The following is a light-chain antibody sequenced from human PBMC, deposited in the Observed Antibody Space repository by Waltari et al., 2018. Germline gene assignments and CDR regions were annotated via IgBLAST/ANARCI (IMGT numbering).Light chain of an antibody. V-gene: IGKV1-16*02. J-gene: IGKJ2*01. CDR1: HGISHY. Sequence: IQLTQSPSSLSASVGTSVTITCPASHGISHYLAWFQQRPGKAPRSLIYAASNLQSGVPSKFSGSGSGTDFTLTISSLQPEDFATYYCQQYNSFPYTFAQGTKLEIK. CDR3: QQYNSFPYT. CDR2: AAS.